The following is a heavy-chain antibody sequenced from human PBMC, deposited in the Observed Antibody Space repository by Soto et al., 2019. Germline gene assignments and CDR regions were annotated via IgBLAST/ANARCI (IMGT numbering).Heavy chain of an antibody. J-gene: IGHJ4*02. V-gene: IGHV4-39*02. Sequence: SETLSLTCTVSGGSISTNSYYWGWIRQPPGKGLEWIGSIFYSGSPYYNPSLKSRVTISVDTSRNQFSLKLTSVTAADTAVYYCARDKITGLFDYWGQGTLVTVSS. D-gene: IGHD2-8*02. CDR1: GGSISTNSYY. CDR3: ARDKITGLFDY. CDR2: IFYSGSP.